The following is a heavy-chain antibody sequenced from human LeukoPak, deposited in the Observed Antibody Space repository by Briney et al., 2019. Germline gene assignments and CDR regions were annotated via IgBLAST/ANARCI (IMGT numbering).Heavy chain of an antibody. CDR2: INPNSGGT. Sequence: ASVKVSCKASGYTVTGYYMHWVRQAPGQGLEWMGWINPNSGGTNYAQKFQGRVTMTRDTSISTAYMELSRLRSEDTAVYYCARESGYSYVDYWGQGTLVTVSS. CDR3: ARESGYSYVDY. D-gene: IGHD5-18*01. J-gene: IGHJ4*02. CDR1: GYTVTGYY. V-gene: IGHV1-2*02.